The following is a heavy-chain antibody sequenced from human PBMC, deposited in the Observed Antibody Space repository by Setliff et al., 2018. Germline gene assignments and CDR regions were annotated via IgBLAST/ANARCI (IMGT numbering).Heavy chain of an antibody. CDR1: GGSITNYY. D-gene: IGHD1-26*01. CDR3: ARMGTPIVGAMEWFDP. Sequence: LSLTCTVSGGSITNYYWSWIRQPPGKGLQWIGYISHRGDTNYDPSLRSRVAISVDTSKNQSSLRMTSVTAADTAVYYCARMGTPIVGAMEWFDPWGQGILVTVSS. V-gene: IGHV4-59*12. J-gene: IGHJ5*01. CDR2: ISHRGDT.